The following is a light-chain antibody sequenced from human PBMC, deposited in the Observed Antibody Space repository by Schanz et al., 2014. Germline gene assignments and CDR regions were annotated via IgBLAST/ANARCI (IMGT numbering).Light chain of an antibody. Sequence: EIVLTQSPGTLSLSPGEGATLSCRASQSVGRYLHWYQQKPGQAPRLLIYDASNRASGIPARFSGSGSGTDFTLTISRLEPEDSAVYYCQHYGSPPLTFGPGTTVDIK. CDR2: DAS. CDR1: QSVGRY. V-gene: IGKV3-20*01. CDR3: QHYGSPPLT. J-gene: IGKJ3*01.